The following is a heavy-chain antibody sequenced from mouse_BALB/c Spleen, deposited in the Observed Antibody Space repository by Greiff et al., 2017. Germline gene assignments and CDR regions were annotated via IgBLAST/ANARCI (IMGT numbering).Heavy chain of an antibody. CDR2: ISSGSSTI. D-gene: IGHD4-1*01. J-gene: IGHJ2*01. V-gene: IGHV5-17*02. CDR3: ARLGGQKNFDY. CDR1: GFTFSSFG. Sequence: DVQLVESGGGLVQPGGSRKLSCAASGFTFSSFGMHWVRQAPEKGLEWVAYISSGSSTIYYADTVKGRFTISRDNPKNTLFLQMTSLRSEDTAMYYCARLGGQKNFDYWGQGTTLTVSS.